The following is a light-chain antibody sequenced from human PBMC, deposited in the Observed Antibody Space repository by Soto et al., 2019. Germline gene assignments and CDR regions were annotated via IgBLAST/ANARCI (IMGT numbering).Light chain of an antibody. CDR1: SGNVGSYNL. Sequence: QSALTQPASVSGSPGQSITISCTGTSGNVGSYNLVSWYQQYSGKAPKLMIYEVSKRPSGVSNRFSGSKSANTASLTISGLQAEDEADYYCCSYAGSSTLVFGGGTKLTVL. CDR3: CSYAGSSTLV. V-gene: IGLV2-23*02. J-gene: IGLJ2*01. CDR2: EVS.